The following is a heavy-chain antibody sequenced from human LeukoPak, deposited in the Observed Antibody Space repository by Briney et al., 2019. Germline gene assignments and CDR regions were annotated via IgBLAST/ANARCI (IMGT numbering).Heavy chain of an antibody. J-gene: IGHJ3*02. CDR3: SRDTNLGEILRFVAFDI. D-gene: IGHD1-26*01. V-gene: IGHV3-7*01. Sequence: GGSLRLSCAASGFTFSSYWMSWVRQAPGKGLEWVANIKQDGSEKYYVDSVKGRFTISRDNAKNSLYLQMNSLRAEDAAMYYYSRDTNLGEILRFVAFDIWGQGTMVTVSS. CDR2: IKQDGSEK. CDR1: GFTFSSYW.